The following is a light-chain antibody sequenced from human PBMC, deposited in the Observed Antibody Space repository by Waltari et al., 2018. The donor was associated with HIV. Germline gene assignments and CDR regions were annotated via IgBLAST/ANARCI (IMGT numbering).Light chain of an antibody. CDR3: QSYDGSLNDWV. J-gene: IGLJ3*02. Sequence: QSVLTQPPSVSGAPGQRVTISCTGTTSNIGADYDVHSYRQSPGTAPQLLIYGDNNRPSGVPDRFSASKSGTSASLAITGLQGEDEADYHCQSYDGSLNDWVFGGGTKLTVL. CDR2: GDN. CDR1: TSNIGADYD. V-gene: IGLV1-40*01.